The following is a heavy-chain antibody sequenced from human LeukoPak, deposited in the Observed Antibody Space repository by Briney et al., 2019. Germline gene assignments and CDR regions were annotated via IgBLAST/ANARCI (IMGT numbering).Heavy chain of an antibody. CDR1: GFTFSSYS. D-gene: IGHD5-12*01. CDR3: AGPYSGYDYFDY. CDR2: ISSSSSYI. V-gene: IGHV3-21*04. Sequence: GGSLRLSCAASGFTFSSYSMNWVRQAPGKGLEWASSISSSSSYIYYADSVKGRFTTSRDNAKNSLYLQMNSLRAEDTAVYYCAGPYSGYDYFDYWGQGTLVTVSS. J-gene: IGHJ4*02.